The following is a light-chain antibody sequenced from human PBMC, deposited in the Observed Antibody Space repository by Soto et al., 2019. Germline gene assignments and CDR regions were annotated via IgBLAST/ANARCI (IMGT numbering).Light chain of an antibody. J-gene: IGLJ1*01. Sequence: QSVLTQPPSASGTPGQRVTISCSGSSSNIGSNYVNWYQQLPGSAPKLLIYSNNQRPSGVPDRFSGSKSGTSASLAISGLQSEDEADYYCASWDDSPTRRYVFGTGTKVTVL. CDR1: SSNIGSNY. CDR2: SNN. V-gene: IGLV1-44*01. CDR3: ASWDDSPTRRYV.